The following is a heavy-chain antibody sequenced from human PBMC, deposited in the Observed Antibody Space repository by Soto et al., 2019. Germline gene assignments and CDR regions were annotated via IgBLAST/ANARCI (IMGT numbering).Heavy chain of an antibody. CDR1: GFTFSSYS. J-gene: IGHJ5*02. CDR3: ARDIVVVPAAMRGTPDP. CDR2: ISSSSSYI. Sequence: GGSLRLSCAASGFTFSSYSMNWVRQAPGKGLEWVSSISSSSSYIYYADSVKGRFTISRDNAKNSLYLQMNSLIAEDTAVYYCARDIVVVPAAMRGTPDPWGQGTLVTVSS. D-gene: IGHD2-2*01. V-gene: IGHV3-21*01.